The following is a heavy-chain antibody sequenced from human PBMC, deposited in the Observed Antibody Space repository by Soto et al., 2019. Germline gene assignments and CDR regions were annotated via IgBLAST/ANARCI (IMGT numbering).Heavy chain of an antibody. D-gene: IGHD3-10*01. CDR1: GGSISSGDYY. CDR3: ARAPMVRGVYWFDP. V-gene: IGHV4-30-4*01. Sequence: SETLSLTCTVSGGSISSGDYYWSWIRQPPGKGLEWIGYIYYSGTTYYNPSLKSRVTISVDTSKNQFSLKQTSVTAADTAVYYCARAPMVRGVYWFDPWGQGTLVTV. J-gene: IGHJ5*02. CDR2: IYYSGTT.